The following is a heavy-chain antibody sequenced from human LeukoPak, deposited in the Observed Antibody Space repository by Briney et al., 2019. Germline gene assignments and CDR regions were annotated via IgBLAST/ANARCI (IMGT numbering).Heavy chain of an antibody. CDR1: GLTFSSYG. Sequence: GTSLRLSCAASGLTFSSYGVHWVRQAPGKGLEWGAVIWYDGSNKYYADSVKGRLTISRDTPKNTLYLQMNSLRAEDTAVYYCARDRSVRYFDYWGQGALVTVSS. CDR3: ARDRSVRYFDY. D-gene: IGHD2-15*01. V-gene: IGHV3-33*01. CDR2: IWYDGSNK. J-gene: IGHJ4*02.